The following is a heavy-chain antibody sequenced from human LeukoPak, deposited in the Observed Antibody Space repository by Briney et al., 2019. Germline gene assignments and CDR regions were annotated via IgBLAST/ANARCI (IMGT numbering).Heavy chain of an antibody. V-gene: IGHV3-64*01. Sequence: GVSLRLSCAASGFTFSSYAMHWVRQAPGKGLEYVSAISSNGGSTYYANSVKGRFTISRDNSKNTLYLQMGSLRAEDMAVYYCARSVTTVTTGLDYWGQGTLVTVSS. J-gene: IGHJ4*02. CDR3: ARSVTTVTTGLDY. D-gene: IGHD4-17*01. CDR1: GFTFSSYA. CDR2: ISSNGGST.